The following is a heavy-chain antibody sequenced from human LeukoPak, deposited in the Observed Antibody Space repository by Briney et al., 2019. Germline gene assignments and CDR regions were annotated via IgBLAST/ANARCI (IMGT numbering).Heavy chain of an antibody. J-gene: IGHJ4*02. Sequence: GGSLRLSCAASGFTFNSYAMSWVRQAPGKGLEWVSAISGSSGSTYYADSVKGRFTISRDNSKNTLYLQMNSLRAEDTAVYYCARDPTMVRGRSTYNDYWGQGTLVTVSP. CDR1: GFTFNSYA. V-gene: IGHV3-23*01. CDR3: ARDPTMVRGRSTYNDY. D-gene: IGHD3-10*01. CDR2: ISGSSGST.